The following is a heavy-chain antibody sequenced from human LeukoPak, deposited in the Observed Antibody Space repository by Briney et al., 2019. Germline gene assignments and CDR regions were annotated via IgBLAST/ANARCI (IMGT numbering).Heavy chain of an antibody. CDR1: GFTFSSYA. CDR2: ISGSGGST. CDR3: AKDVTAMVPEAFDY. Sequence: PGGSLRLSCAASGFTFSSYAMSWVRQAPGKGLGWVSAISGSGGSTYHADSVKGRFTISRDNSKNTLYLQMNSLRAEDTAVYYCAKDVTAMVPEAFDYWGQGTLVTVSS. V-gene: IGHV3-23*01. D-gene: IGHD5-18*01. J-gene: IGHJ4*02.